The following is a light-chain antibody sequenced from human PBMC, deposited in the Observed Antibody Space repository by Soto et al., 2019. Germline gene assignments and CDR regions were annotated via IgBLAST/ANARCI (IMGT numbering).Light chain of an antibody. CDR3: QSYDSSLNGRV. CDR2: GNS. V-gene: IGLV1-40*01. Sequence: QSVLTQPPSVSGAPGQRVTISCTGSSSNIGAGYDVHWYQQLPGTAPKLLIYGNSNRPSGGPDRFSGSKSGTSASLAITGGQAEDEADYDCQSYDSSLNGRVFGTGTKLTVL. CDR1: SSNIGAGYD. J-gene: IGLJ1*01.